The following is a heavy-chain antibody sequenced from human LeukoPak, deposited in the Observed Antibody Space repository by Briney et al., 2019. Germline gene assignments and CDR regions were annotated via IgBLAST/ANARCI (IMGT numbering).Heavy chain of an antibody. CDR1: GFTFSSYA. Sequence: GGSLRLSCAASGFTFSSYAMHWVRQAPGKGLERVAVISYDGSNKYYPDSVKGRFTISRDNFKNTMYLQMNSLGAEDTAVYYCARDPSGYYYTFDYWGQGTLVTVSS. CDR3: ARDPSGYYYTFDY. CDR2: ISYDGSNK. V-gene: IGHV3-30*04. D-gene: IGHD3-22*01. J-gene: IGHJ4*02.